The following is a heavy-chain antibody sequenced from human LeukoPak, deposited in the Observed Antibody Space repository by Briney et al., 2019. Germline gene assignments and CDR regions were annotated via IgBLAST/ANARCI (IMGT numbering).Heavy chain of an antibody. CDR2: ISSSSSYI. J-gene: IGHJ4*02. Sequence: GGALRLSCAASGVTFSSYSMNWVRQAPGKGLEWVSSISSSSSYIYYADSVKGRFTISRDNAKNSLYLQMNSLRAEDTAVYYCARDQAPSYYYDSSGYPLDYWGQGTLVTVST. CDR1: GVTFSSYS. V-gene: IGHV3-21*01. D-gene: IGHD3-22*01. CDR3: ARDQAPSYYYDSSGYPLDY.